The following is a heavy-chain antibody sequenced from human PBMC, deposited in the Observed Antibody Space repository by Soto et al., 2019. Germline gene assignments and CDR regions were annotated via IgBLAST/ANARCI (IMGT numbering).Heavy chain of an antibody. CDR3: ARDLSHPVVRHYLSSSSLDY. J-gene: IGHJ4*02. D-gene: IGHD6-6*01. Sequence: PSETLSLTCAVSGGSISSSNWWSWVRQPPGKGLEWIGEIYHSGSTNYNPSLKSRVTISVDKSKNQFSLKLSSVTAADTAVYYCARDLSHPVVRHYLSSSSLDYWGQGTLVTVSS. CDR1: GGSISSSNW. CDR2: IYHSGST. V-gene: IGHV4-4*02.